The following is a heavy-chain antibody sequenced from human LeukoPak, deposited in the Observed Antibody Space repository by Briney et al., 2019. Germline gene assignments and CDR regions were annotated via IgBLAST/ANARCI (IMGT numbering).Heavy chain of an antibody. Sequence: GGSLRLSCAASGFTFSSYWMSWVRQAPGKGLEWVANVKEDGSDKYYVDSVKGRFTISRDNAKNSLYLQMNSLRAEDTAVYYCAKDGDSSGYYANYFDYWGQGTLVTVSS. CDR1: GFTFSSYW. CDR2: VKEDGSDK. CDR3: AKDGDSSGYYANYFDY. J-gene: IGHJ4*02. V-gene: IGHV3-7*03. D-gene: IGHD3-22*01.